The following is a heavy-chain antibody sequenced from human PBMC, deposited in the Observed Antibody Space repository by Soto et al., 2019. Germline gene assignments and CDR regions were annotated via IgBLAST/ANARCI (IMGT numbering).Heavy chain of an antibody. CDR3: AKTSRWPAYFDF. Sequence: GGSLRLSCAASGFTFDDYAMHWVRQTPGKGLEWVSGISWNSNSIDYADSVKGRFTISRDNAKKTLYLQMNNLKTEDTALYYCAKTSRWPAYFDFWGQGTLVTVSS. D-gene: IGHD2-15*01. J-gene: IGHJ4*02. CDR1: GFTFDDYA. V-gene: IGHV3-9*01. CDR2: ISWNSNSI.